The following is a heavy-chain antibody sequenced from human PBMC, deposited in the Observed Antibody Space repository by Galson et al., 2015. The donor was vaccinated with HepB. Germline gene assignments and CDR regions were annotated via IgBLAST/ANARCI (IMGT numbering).Heavy chain of an antibody. V-gene: IGHV1-24*01. D-gene: IGHD2-15*01. CDR1: GYSVAEVY. CDR3: ATGLGYCRGVGFNPRKNWFDP. Sequence: SVKVSCKVSGYSVAEVYMHWVRQVPGTGLEWMGGFDPEDGEIVYAQKFLGRVTMTEDKTTDTAYMELSSLRSEDTAVYYCATGLGYCRGVGFNPRKNWFDPWGQGTLVTVSS. CDR2: FDPEDGEI. J-gene: IGHJ5*02.